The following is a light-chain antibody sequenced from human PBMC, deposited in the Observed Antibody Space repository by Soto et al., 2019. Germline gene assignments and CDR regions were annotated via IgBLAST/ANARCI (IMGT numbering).Light chain of an antibody. V-gene: IGLV1-44*01. J-gene: IGLJ3*02. CDR1: SSNIGSNS. CDR3: ASWDNNLNGLV. Sequence: QAVVTQPPSASGTPGQRVTISCSGSSSNIGSNSVNWYQQLPGTAPKVVIYDNHQRPSGVPDRFSGSKSGTSASLGISGLQPEDEADYYCASWDNNLNGLVFGGGTKVTVL. CDR2: DNH.